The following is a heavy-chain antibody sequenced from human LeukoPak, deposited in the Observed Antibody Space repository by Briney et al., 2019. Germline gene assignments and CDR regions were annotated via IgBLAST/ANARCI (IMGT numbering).Heavy chain of an antibody. D-gene: IGHD1-26*01. V-gene: IGHV3-23*01. CDR2: ISGSGGST. CDR1: GFTFSSYA. CDR3: AKVLSGSQGY. J-gene: IGHJ4*02. Sequence: GGSLRLSCAASGFTFSSYAMSWVRQAPGKGLEWVSAISGSGGSTYYADSVKGRFTISRDNSKNTVYLQMNSLRVEDTAVYYCAKVLSGSQGYWGQGTLVTVFS.